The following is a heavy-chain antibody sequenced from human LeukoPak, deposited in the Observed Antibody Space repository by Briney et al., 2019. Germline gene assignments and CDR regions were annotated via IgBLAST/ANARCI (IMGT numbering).Heavy chain of an antibody. CDR3: ARGGITMVRGVPLDV. V-gene: IGHV4-59*01. J-gene: IGHJ6*02. CDR1: GGSISSYY. CDR2: IYYSGST. Sequence: PSETLSLTCTVSGGSISSYYWSWIRQPPGKGLEWIGYIYYSGSTNYNPSLKSRVTISVDTSKNQFSLKLSSVTAADTAVYYCARGGITMVRGVPLDVWGQGTTVTVS. D-gene: IGHD3-10*01.